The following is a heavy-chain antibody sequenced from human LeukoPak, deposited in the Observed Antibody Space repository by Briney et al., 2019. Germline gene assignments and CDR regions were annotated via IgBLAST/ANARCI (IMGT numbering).Heavy chain of an antibody. CDR1: GFTFSSYA. D-gene: IGHD4-11*01. V-gene: IGHV3-64*01. J-gene: IGHJ5*02. Sequence: GGSLRLSCAASGFTFSSYAMHWVRQAPGKGLEYVSAISSNGGSTYYANSVKGRFTISRDNSKNTLYLQMNSLRAEDTAVYYCAKLRRRMTTEVNWFDPWGQGTLVTVSS. CDR3: AKLRRRMTTEVNWFDP. CDR2: ISSNGGST.